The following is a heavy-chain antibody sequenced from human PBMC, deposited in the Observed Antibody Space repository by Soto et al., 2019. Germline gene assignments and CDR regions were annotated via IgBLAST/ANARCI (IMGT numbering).Heavy chain of an antibody. V-gene: IGHV1-46*03. J-gene: IGHJ6*03. CDR3: AAAPVAGGAGYYYYYMDV. Sequence: SGGSTSYAQKFQGRVTMTRDTSTSTVYMELSSLRSEDTAVYYCAAAPVAGGAGYYYYYMDVWGKGTTVTVSS. CDR2: SGGST. D-gene: IGHD6-19*01.